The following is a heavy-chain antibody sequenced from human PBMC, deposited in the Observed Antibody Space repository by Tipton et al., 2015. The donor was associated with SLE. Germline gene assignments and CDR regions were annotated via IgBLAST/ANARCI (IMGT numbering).Heavy chain of an antibody. CDR3: AGIEGDESYYFYYYLNV. Sequence: GSLRLSCVASGFTFSNYWMHWVRQVPGKGLVWVSRIRGDGSVVRYADSVKGRLTISRDNTKSTLYLQMNSLTADDAAVYFCAGIEGDESYYFYYYLNVWGKGTTVTVSS. CDR2: IRGDGSVV. J-gene: IGHJ6*03. V-gene: IGHV3-74*01. D-gene: IGHD1-14*01. CDR1: GFTFSNYW.